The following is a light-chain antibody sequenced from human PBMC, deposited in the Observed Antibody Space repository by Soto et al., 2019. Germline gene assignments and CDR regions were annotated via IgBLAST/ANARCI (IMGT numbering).Light chain of an antibody. V-gene: IGLV2-14*01. CDR3: SSYTSSSSLV. CDR1: SSDVGGYNY. J-gene: IGLJ2*01. CDR2: DVS. Sequence: QSVLTQPASVSGSPGQSITISCTGTSSDVGGYNYVSWYQRHPGKAPKLMIYDVSNRPSGVSNRFSGSKSGSTASLTISGLQAEDEADYYCSSYTSSSSLVFGGGTKLTVL.